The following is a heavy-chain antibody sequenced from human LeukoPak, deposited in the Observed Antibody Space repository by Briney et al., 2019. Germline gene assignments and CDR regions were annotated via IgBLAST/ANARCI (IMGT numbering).Heavy chain of an antibody. Sequence: KPSETLSLTCAVYGGSFSGYYWSWIRQPPGKGLEWIGEINHSGSTNYNPSLKSRVTISVDTSKNQFSLKLSSVTAADTAVYYCARGHYCSSTSCATTYYFDYWGQGTLVTVSS. J-gene: IGHJ4*02. CDR3: ARGHYCSSTSCATTYYFDY. D-gene: IGHD2-2*01. CDR1: GGSFSGYY. V-gene: IGHV4-34*01. CDR2: INHSGST.